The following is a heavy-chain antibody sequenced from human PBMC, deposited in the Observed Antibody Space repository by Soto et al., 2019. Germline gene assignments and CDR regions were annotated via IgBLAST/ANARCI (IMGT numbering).Heavy chain of an antibody. V-gene: IGHV4-30-4*01. Sequence: ASETLSLTCTVSGGSISSGDYYWSWIRQPPGKGLEWIGYIYYSGSTYYNPSLKSRVTISVDTSKNQFSLKLSSVTAADTAVYYCAREYYDSSGYFDPSSQGTLVTVSS. CDR2: IYYSGST. D-gene: IGHD3-22*01. CDR1: GGSISSGDYY. CDR3: AREYYDSSGYFDP. J-gene: IGHJ5*02.